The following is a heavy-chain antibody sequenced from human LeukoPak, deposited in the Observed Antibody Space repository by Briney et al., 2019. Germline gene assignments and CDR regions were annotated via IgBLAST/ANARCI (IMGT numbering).Heavy chain of an antibody. CDR2: INHSGSA. D-gene: IGHD1-26*01. Sequence: PSETLSLTCAVYGESFNDHYWTWIRQTPGKGLEWIGEINHSGSANYNPSLKSRVTISADTSKNQFSLKLRSVTAADTAVFYCARRPLNSGSDDGPSSLDYWGQGTLVTVSS. V-gene: IGHV4-34*01. CDR1: GESFNDHY. J-gene: IGHJ4*02. CDR3: ARRPLNSGSDDGPSSLDY.